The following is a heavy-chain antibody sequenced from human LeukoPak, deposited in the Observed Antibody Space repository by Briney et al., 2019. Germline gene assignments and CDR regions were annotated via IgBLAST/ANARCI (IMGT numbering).Heavy chain of an antibody. J-gene: IGHJ3*02. Sequence: GRSLRLSCAASGFTFDDYAMHWVRQAPGKGLEWVSGISWNSGSIGYADSVKGRFTISRDNAKNSLCLQMNSLRAEDMALYYCAKDSSTMVRGLGAFDIWGQGTMVTVSS. CDR1: GFTFDDYA. V-gene: IGHV3-9*03. CDR3: AKDSSTMVRGLGAFDI. D-gene: IGHD3-10*01. CDR2: ISWNSGSI.